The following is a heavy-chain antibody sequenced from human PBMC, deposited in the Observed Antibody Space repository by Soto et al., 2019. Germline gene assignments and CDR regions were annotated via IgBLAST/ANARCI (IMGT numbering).Heavy chain of an antibody. D-gene: IGHD3-22*01. V-gene: IGHV3-48*02. J-gene: IGHJ3*02. Sequence: GGSLRLPCAASGFTFSSYSMNWFRQAPGKGLERGSYMSSSSSTIYYADSVKGRFTISRDNAKNSLYLQMNSLRDEDTAVYYCARDSSVLITMIVVVGGAFDIWGQGTMVTVSS. CDR3: ARDSSVLITMIVVVGGAFDI. CDR1: GFTFSSYS. CDR2: MSSSSSTI.